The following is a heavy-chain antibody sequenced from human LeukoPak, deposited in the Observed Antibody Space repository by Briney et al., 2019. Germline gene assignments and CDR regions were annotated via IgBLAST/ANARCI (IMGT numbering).Heavy chain of an antibody. V-gene: IGHV3-23*01. CDR3: ATRIEQQLVP. CDR2: ITSSGGGT. D-gene: IGHD6-6*01. J-gene: IGHJ4*02. Sequence: QSGGSLRLSCAASGFTFNSYAMSWVREAPGEGMEGVSAITSSGGGTYYADPVKGRFTISRDNSKSTLYLQMNSLGVDDTALYYCATRIEQQLVPGGQGTLVTVSS. CDR1: GFTFNSYA.